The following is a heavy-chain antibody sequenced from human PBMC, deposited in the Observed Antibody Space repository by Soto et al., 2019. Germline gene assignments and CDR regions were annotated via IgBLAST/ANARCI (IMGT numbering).Heavy chain of an antibody. D-gene: IGHD2-15*01. CDR1: GFTFTSSA. V-gene: IGHV1-58*02. Sequence: VASVKVSCKASGFTFTSSAMQWVRQARGQRLERIGWIVVGSCNTNYAQKFQERVTITRDMSTSTAYMELSSLRSEDTAVYYCAVVAATPGSYDYWGQGTLVTVPQ. CDR2: IVVGSCNT. J-gene: IGHJ4*02. CDR3: AVVAATPGSYDY.